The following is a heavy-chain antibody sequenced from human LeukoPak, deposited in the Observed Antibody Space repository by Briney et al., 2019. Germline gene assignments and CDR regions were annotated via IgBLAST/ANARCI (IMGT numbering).Heavy chain of an antibody. Sequence: PGGSLRLSCAASGFTFDDYAMHWVRQPRGKGLEWVSLISGGSGSIYYADSVKGRFTVSRDNSRNSLYLQMNNLTTEDTAMYYCARSRSPWLGDYIYGVDAWGQGTTVTV. D-gene: IGHD3-10*01. CDR1: GFTFDDYA. CDR3: ARSRSPWLGDYIYGVDA. J-gene: IGHJ6*02. CDR2: ISGGSGSI. V-gene: IGHV3-43*02.